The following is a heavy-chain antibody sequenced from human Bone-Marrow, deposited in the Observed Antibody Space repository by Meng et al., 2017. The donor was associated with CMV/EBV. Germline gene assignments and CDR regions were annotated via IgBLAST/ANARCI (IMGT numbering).Heavy chain of an antibody. CDR2: INPNSGGT. V-gene: IGHV1-2*02. CDR1: GYTFTGYY. Sequence: ASVKVSCKASGYTFTGYYIHWVRQAPGQGLEWMGWINPNSGGTNYAQNFQGRVTMTRDTSTSTAFMDLSRLSSDDRAVYYCARVSTPGRPRSPFDSWGQGTLVTVSS. CDR3: ARVSTPGRPRSPFDS. J-gene: IGHJ4*02. D-gene: IGHD6-6*01.